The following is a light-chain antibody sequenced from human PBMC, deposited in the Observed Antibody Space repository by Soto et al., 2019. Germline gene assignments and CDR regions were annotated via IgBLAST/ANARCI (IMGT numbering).Light chain of an antibody. CDR1: SSDVGSYNL. V-gene: IGLV2-23*01. CDR3: CSSAGSGTYV. Sequence: QSALTQPASVSGSPGQSITISCTGTSSDVGSYNLVSWYQQHPGKAPKLMIYEGSKRPSGVSNRFSGSKSGNTASLTISGLQAEDEADYYYCSSAGSGTYVFGTGTK. J-gene: IGLJ1*01. CDR2: EGS.